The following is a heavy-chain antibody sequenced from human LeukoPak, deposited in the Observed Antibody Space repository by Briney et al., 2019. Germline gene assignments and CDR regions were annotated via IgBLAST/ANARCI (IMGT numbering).Heavy chain of an antibody. D-gene: IGHD2-8*01. CDR1: GGSVSGYY. Sequence: SETLSLTCTVSGGSVSGYYWSWIRQPAGRGLEWIGRIFPSGSTSYNPSLWSRVTMSIDTSKNQFSLTLNSVTAADTAVYYCARINYYNGVFWPDDYWGQGTLVTVSS. CDR2: IFPSGST. CDR3: ARINYYNGVFWPDDY. V-gene: IGHV4-4*07. J-gene: IGHJ4*02.